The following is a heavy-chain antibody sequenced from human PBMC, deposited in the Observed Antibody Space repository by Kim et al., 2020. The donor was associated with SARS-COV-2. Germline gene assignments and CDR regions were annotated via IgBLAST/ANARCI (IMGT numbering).Heavy chain of an antibody. Sequence: SVKVSCKASGGTFSSYAISWVRQAPGQGLEWMGGIIPIFGTANYAQKFQGRVTITADESTSTAYMELSSLRSEDTAVYYCARGPIVVVVAATHDAFDIWGQGTMVTVSS. J-gene: IGHJ3*02. CDR1: GGTFSSYA. V-gene: IGHV1-69*13. D-gene: IGHD2-15*01. CDR3: ARGPIVVVVAATHDAFDI. CDR2: IIPIFGTA.